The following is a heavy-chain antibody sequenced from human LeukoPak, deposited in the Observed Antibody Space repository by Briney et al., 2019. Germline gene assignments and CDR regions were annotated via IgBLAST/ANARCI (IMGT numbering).Heavy chain of an antibody. CDR1: GGSISSYY. CDR3: ARGSWLHGGYYYYMDV. D-gene: IGHD5-24*01. CDR2: IYYSGST. Sequence: PSETLSLTCTVSGGSISSYYWSWIRQPPGKGLEWIGYIYYSGSTNYNPSLKSRVTISVDTSKNQFSLKLSSVTAADTAVYYCARGSWLHGGYYYYMDVWGKGTTVTVSS. J-gene: IGHJ6*03. V-gene: IGHV4-59*01.